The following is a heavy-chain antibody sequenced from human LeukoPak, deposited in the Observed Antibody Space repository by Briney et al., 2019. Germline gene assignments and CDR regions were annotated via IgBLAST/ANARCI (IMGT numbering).Heavy chain of an antibody. CDR1: GGSISSGSYY. Sequence: SETLSLTCTVSGGSISSGSYYWSWIRQPAGKGLEWIGSIYYSGSTYYNPSLKSRVTISVDTSKNQFSLKLSSVTAADTAVYYCARLPFGEFDIDYWGQGTLVTVSS. D-gene: IGHD3-10*01. CDR3: ARLPFGEFDIDY. V-gene: IGHV4-39*01. CDR2: IYYSGST. J-gene: IGHJ4*02.